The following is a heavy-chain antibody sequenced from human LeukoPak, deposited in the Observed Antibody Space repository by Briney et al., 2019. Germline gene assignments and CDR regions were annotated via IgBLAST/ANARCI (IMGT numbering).Heavy chain of an antibody. V-gene: IGHV1-58*01. CDR1: GFTFTSSA. D-gene: IGHD4-17*01. CDR3: AAVMYGDYGDTDFDY. CDR2: IIVGSGNT. J-gene: IGHJ4*02. Sequence: GASVKVSCKASGFTFTSSAVQWVRQARGQRLEWIGWIIVGSGNTNYAQKFQERVTITRDMSTSTAYMELGSLRSEDTAVYYCAAVMYGDYGDTDFDYWGQGTLVTVSS.